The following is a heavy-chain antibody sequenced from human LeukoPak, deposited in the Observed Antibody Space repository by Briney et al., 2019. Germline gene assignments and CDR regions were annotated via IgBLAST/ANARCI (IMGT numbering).Heavy chain of an antibody. CDR1: GFTFSRYV. V-gene: IGHV3-30*18. Sequence: GRSLRLSCAASGFTFSRYVMQWVRQAPGKGLEWVAVISHAETVQQYADSVKGRFTISREHSDNTLYLQMNSLRDEDTAKYYCAKGGTRMASSYFDYWGQGTLITVSS. D-gene: IGHD2-8*01. J-gene: IGHJ4*02. CDR2: ISHAETVQ. CDR3: AKGGTRMASSYFDY.